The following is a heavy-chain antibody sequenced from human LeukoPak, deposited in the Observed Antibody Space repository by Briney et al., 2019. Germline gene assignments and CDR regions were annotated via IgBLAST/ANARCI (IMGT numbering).Heavy chain of an antibody. D-gene: IGHD1-14*01. Sequence: ASVKVSYKTSGYPFTTYEINWVRQAAGQGLEWMGWVHPNTGNTAYAQRFQGRVTMTRDTSISTAYMELSSLTSNDTAVYFCARGPRNDPWGQGTLDTVSS. J-gene: IGHJ5*02. CDR1: GYPFTTYE. V-gene: IGHV1-8*01. CDR3: ARGPRNDP. CDR2: VHPNTGNT.